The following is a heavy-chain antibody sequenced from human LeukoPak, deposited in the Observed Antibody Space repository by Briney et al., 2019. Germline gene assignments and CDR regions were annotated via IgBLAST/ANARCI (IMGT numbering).Heavy chain of an antibody. V-gene: IGHV3-23*01. D-gene: IGHD1-1*01. J-gene: IGHJ3*02. Sequence: GGSLRLSCAASGFIFNNYAMSWVRQAPGKGLEWVSFISGNSDTKQYGDSVRGRFTTSRDNPRNTLYLQMNSLRADHTAVSECAKADATIGCAFDIWGQGTMVTVSS. CDR2: ISGNSDTK. CDR3: AKADATIGCAFDI. CDR1: GFIFNNYA.